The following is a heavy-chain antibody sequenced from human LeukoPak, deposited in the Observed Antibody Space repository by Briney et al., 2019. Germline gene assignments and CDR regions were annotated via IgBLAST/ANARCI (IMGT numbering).Heavy chain of an antibody. V-gene: IGHV4-59*08. D-gene: IGHD6-19*01. J-gene: IGHJ4*02. CDR3: ARRRYISGQIDY. Sequence: PSETLSLTCTVSGGSIRSYYWSWIRQPPGKGLEWIGCFFFGGSTDYSPSLQSRVTISVDTSKNQLSLRVSSVTASDTAVYYCARRRYISGQIDYWGQGTLVTVSS. CDR2: FFFGGST. CDR1: GGSIRSYY.